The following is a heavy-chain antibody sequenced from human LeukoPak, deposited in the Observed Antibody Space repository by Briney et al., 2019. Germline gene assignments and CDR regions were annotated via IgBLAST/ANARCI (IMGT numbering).Heavy chain of an antibody. V-gene: IGHV3-7*01. Sequence: GGSLRLSCATSEFTFSRYSMYWVRQAPGKGLECVANINQDGSEKYYVDSVKGRFAISRDNAKNSLYLQMNSLRAEDTAVYYCAGGSSGLWGQGTMVTVSS. D-gene: IGHD3-22*01. J-gene: IGHJ3*01. CDR1: EFTFSRYS. CDR2: INQDGSEK. CDR3: AGGSSGL.